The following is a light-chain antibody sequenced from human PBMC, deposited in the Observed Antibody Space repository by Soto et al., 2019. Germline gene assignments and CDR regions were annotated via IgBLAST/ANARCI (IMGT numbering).Light chain of an antibody. CDR3: QQHINWPLT. CDR1: QTVSSNY. V-gene: IGKV3D-20*02. Sequence: EIILTQSPDTLSLSPGERATLSCRASQTVSSNYLAWCQQRPGQAPRLLIYGASTRAAGIPDRFSGSGSGTDFTLTITRLEPGDFALYYCQQHINWPLTFGGGTKVDIK. J-gene: IGKJ4*01. CDR2: GAS.